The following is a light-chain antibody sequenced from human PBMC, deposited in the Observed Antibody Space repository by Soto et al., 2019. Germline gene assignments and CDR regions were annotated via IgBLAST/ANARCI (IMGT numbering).Light chain of an antibody. V-gene: IGKV3-15*01. CDR3: QQYNNWYT. J-gene: IGKJ2*01. Sequence: EIVMTQSPATLSVSPGERATLSCMASQSVNSNLAWYQQRPGQAPRLLMYGASTRATGIPARFSGSGSGTEFTLTISSLQSEDFAVYYCQQYNNWYTFGQGTKLEIK. CDR2: GAS. CDR1: QSVNSN.